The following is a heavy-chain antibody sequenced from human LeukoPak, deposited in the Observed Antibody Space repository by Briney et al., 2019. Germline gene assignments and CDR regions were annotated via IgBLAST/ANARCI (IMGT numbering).Heavy chain of an antibody. V-gene: IGHV3-23*01. D-gene: IGHD3-22*01. CDR1: GFTFSSYV. J-gene: IGHJ4*02. Sequence: QPGGSLRLSCAASGFTFSSYVMNWVRQAPGKGLEWVSSISGSGASTYYADSVKGRFTISRDNSENTLYLQMDSLRAEDTAVYYCAKDLSYYDNTGPHDYFDYWGQGTLVTVSS. CDR2: ISGSGAST. CDR3: AKDLSYYDNTGPHDYFDY.